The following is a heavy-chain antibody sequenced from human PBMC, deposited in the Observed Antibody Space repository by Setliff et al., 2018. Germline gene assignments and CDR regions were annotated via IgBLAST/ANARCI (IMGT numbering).Heavy chain of an antibody. V-gene: IGHV1-69*10. CDR2: IIPILGIA. J-gene: IGHJ4*02. CDR1: GGTFSSYA. Sequence: AASVKVSCKASGGTFSSYAISWVRQAPGQGLEWMGGIIPILGIANYAQKFQGRVTITADESTSTAYMELSSLRSEDTAVYYCASRAGYSGYDWPSPDDYWGQGTLVTVSS. D-gene: IGHD5-12*01. CDR3: ASRAGYSGYDWPSPDDY.